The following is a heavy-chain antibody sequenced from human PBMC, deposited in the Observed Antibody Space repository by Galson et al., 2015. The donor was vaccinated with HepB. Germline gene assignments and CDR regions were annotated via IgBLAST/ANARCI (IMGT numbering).Heavy chain of an antibody. CDR2: IYYSGST. D-gene: IGHD6-13*01. Sequence: ETLSLTCTVSGGSISSYYWSWIRQPPGKGLEWIGYIYYSGSTNYNPSLKSRVTISVDTSKNQFSLKLSSVTAADTAVYYCARFQQLMNYYYYYGMDVWGQGTTVTVSS. CDR1: GGSISSYY. CDR3: ARFQQLMNYYYYYGMDV. J-gene: IGHJ6*02. V-gene: IGHV4-59*01.